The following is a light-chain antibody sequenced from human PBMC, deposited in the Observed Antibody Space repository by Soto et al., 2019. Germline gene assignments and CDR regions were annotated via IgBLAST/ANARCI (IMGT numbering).Light chain of an antibody. V-gene: IGLV2-14*01. CDR2: EVS. J-gene: IGLJ3*02. Sequence: QSARTQPASVSGSPGQSITISCTGSSSDVGAYRYVSWFQQHPGRAPKLIIYEVSNRPSGVSDRFSGSKSGNTASLTISGLKAEDEADYHCSSYTTTTAWVFGGGTKLTVL. CDR1: SSDVGAYRY. CDR3: SSYTTTTAWV.